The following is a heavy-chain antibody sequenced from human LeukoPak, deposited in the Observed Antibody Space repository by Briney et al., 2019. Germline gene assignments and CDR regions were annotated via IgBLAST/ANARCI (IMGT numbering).Heavy chain of an antibody. CDR3: ARERAVVAPSWDYYYYMDV. Sequence: SETLSLTCTVSGGSISSYYWSWIRQPPGKGLEWIGYIYYGGSTNYNPSLKSRVTISVDTSKNQFSLKLSSVTAADTAVYYCARERAVVAPSWDYYYYMDVWGKGTTVTISS. CDR1: GGSISSYY. V-gene: IGHV4-59*01. CDR2: IYYGGST. D-gene: IGHD3-22*01. J-gene: IGHJ6*03.